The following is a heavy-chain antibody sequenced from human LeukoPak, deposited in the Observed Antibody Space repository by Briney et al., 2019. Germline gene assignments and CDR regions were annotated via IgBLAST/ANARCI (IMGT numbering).Heavy chain of an antibody. CDR2: ISYDGSNK. Sequence: QSGRSLRLSCAASGFTFSSYAMHWVRQAPGKGLEWVAVISYDGSNKYYADSVKGRFTISRDNSKNTLYLQMNSLRAEGTAVYYCARPPRYFDWLLPFDYWGQGTLVTVSS. J-gene: IGHJ4*02. CDR3: ARPPRYFDWLLPFDY. D-gene: IGHD3-9*01. CDR1: GFTFSSYA. V-gene: IGHV3-30-3*01.